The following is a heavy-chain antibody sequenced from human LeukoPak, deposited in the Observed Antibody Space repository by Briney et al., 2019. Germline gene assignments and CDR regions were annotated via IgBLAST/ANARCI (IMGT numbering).Heavy chain of an antibody. Sequence: GASVKVSCKASGYTFTSYGISWVRQAPGQGLEWMGGIIPIFGTANYAQKFQGRVTITADESTSTAYMELSSLRSEDTAVYYCARDRDYYDSSGHLGAFDIWGQGTMVTVSS. D-gene: IGHD3-22*01. CDR2: IIPIFGTA. V-gene: IGHV1-69*13. J-gene: IGHJ3*02. CDR3: ARDRDYYDSSGHLGAFDI. CDR1: GYTFTSYG.